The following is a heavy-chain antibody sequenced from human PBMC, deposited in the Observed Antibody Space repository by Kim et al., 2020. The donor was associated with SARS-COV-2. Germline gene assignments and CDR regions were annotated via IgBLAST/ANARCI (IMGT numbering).Heavy chain of an antibody. D-gene: IGHD4-17*01. CDR3: TPDPNYGWTDY. J-gene: IGHJ4*02. Sequence: GYGAPVKGRPTISRDDSKNTLYLQMNSLKTEDTAVYSCTPDPNYGWTDYWGQGTLVIVSS. V-gene: IGHV3-15*01.